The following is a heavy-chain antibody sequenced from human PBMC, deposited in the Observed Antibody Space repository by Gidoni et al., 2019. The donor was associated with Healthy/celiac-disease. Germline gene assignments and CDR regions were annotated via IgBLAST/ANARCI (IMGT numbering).Heavy chain of an antibody. J-gene: IGHJ3*02. V-gene: IGHV3-23*01. Sequence: EVQLLESGGGLAQPGESPRLSCAASGFIFSSYAMSWVRQAPGKGLEGVSGISAGGGATYYGDSVKGRFTISRDNSKNTLSLQMNSLRAEDTAVYYCAKDRLTLDALDIWGQGTTVTVSS. CDR2: ISAGGGAT. D-gene: IGHD2-15*01. CDR1: GFIFSSYA. CDR3: AKDRLTLDALDI.